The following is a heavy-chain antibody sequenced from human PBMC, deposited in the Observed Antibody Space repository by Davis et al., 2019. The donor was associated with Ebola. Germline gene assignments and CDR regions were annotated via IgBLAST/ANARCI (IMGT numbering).Heavy chain of an antibody. CDR2: IYYSGST. J-gene: IGHJ6*02. V-gene: IGHV4-59*12. Sequence: SETLSLTCTVSGGSISYYYWSWIRQPPGKGLEWVGYIYYSGSTNYNPPLKSRVTISVDTSKNQFSLKLSSVTAADTAVYYCARVRWGYCSSTSCYYYYGMDVWGQGTTVTVSS. D-gene: IGHD2-2*01. CDR1: GGSISYYY. CDR3: ARVRWGYCSSTSCYYYYGMDV.